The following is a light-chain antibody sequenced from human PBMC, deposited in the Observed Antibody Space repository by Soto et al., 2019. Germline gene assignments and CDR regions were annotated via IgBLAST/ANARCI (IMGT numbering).Light chain of an antibody. CDR3: QQSYSTPLT. CDR2: AAS. J-gene: IGKJ4*01. Sequence: DIQMTQSPSSLSSSVGYIVTITCRSSQSISSYLNWYQQKPGKAPKLLIYAASSLQSGVPSRFSGSGSGTDFTLTISSLQPEDFETYYCQQSYSTPLTFGGGTKVDIK. CDR1: QSISSY. V-gene: IGKV1-39*01.